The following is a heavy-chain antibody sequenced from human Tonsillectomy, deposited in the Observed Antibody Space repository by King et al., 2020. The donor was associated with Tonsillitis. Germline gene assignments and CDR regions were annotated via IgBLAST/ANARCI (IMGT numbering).Heavy chain of an antibody. CDR2: IYYSGST. CDR1: GGSISSGDYY. J-gene: IGHJ6*02. V-gene: IGHV4-30-4*01. CDR3: ARVRPYYYVMDV. Sequence: QLQESGPGLVKPSQTLSLPCTVSGGSISSGDYYWSWIRQPPGKGLEWIGYIYYSGSTYYNPFLKSRVTISVDTSKNQFSLKLSSVTAADTAVYYCARVRPYYYVMDVWGQGTTVTVSS.